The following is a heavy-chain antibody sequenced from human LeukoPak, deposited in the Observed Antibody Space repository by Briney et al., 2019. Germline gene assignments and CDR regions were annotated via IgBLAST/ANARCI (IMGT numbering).Heavy chain of an antibody. CDR3: AKGSTHYYYYGMDV. J-gene: IGHJ6*02. V-gene: IGHV3-23*01. D-gene: IGHD2-2*01. Sequence: PGGSLRLSCAASGFTFSSDWMHWVRQAPGKGLEWVSAISGSGGSTYYADSVKGRFTISRDNSKNTLYLQMNSLRAEDTAVYYCAKGSTHYYYYGMDVWGQGTTVAVSS. CDR2: ISGSGGST. CDR1: GFTFSSDW.